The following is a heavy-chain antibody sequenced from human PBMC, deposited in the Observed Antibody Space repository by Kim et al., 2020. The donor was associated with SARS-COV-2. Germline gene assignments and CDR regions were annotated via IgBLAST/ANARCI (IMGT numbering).Heavy chain of an antibody. D-gene: IGHD4-17*01. J-gene: IGHJ5*02. CDR1: GYTFTSYG. Sequence: ASVKVSCKASGYTFTSYGISWVRQAPGQGLEWMGWISAYNGNTNYAQKLQGRVTMTTDTSTSTAYMELRSLRSDDTAVYYCVRDHRLLPNTVKGSTVRFDPWGQGTLVTVSS. CDR3: VRDHRLLPNTVKGSTVRFDP. V-gene: IGHV1-18*01. CDR2: ISAYNGNT.